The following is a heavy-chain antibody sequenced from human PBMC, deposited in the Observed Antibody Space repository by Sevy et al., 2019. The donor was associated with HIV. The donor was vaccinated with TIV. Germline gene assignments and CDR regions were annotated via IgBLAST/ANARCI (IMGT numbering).Heavy chain of an antibody. CDR1: GGSFSGYY. CDR2: INHSGST. V-gene: IGHV4-34*01. Sequence: SETPSLTCAVYGGSFSGYYWSWIRQPPGKGLEWIGEINHSGSTNYNPSLKSRVTISVDTSKNQFSLKLSSVTAADTAVYYCARNRAAAGTRRGYFQHWGQGTLVTVSS. J-gene: IGHJ1*01. CDR3: ARNRAAAGTRRGYFQH. D-gene: IGHD6-13*01.